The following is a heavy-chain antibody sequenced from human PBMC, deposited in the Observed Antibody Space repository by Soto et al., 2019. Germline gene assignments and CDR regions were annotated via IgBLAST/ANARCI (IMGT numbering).Heavy chain of an antibody. D-gene: IGHD2-2*01. CDR3: ARGMGSMSDYYYGMDV. J-gene: IGHJ6*02. Sequence: GGSLRLSCAASGFTFTIYWMHWVRQAPGKGLVWVSRINSDGSSTNYADSVKGRFTISTDNAKNTLYLQMNSLRAEDTAVYYCARGMGSMSDYYYGMDVWGQGTTVTVSS. V-gene: IGHV3-74*01. CDR2: INSDGSST. CDR1: GFTFTIYW.